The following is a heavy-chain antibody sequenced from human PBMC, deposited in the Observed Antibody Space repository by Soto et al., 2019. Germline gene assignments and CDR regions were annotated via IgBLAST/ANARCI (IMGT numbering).Heavy chain of an antibody. CDR2: ITWSGGST. Sequence: ERSLRLSCAASGFTFSSHARSWVRQAPGKGLGGVSSITWSGGSTYYARPLKARFTIYRDNSKNKLYLQMNSLRAEDTAVYHCAKPTGRRGHGSGGSCPSPYYFAXLGQGILGNVSS. CDR3: AKPTGRRGHGSGGSCPSPYYFAX. J-gene: IGHJ4*02. V-gene: IGHV3-23*01. CDR1: GFTFSSHA. D-gene: IGHD2-15*01.